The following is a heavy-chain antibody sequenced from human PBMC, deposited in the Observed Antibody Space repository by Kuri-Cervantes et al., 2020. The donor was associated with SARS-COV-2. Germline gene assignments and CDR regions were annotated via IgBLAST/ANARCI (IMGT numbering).Heavy chain of an antibody. J-gene: IGHJ6*03. CDR2: IYYSGST. Sequence: GSLRLSCGVSGYSLSSGYYWGWIRQPPGRGLEWIGYIYYSGSTNYNPSLKSRVTISVDTSKNQFSLKLSSVTAADTAVYYCARARYCSGGSCYSEVPAYYYYMDVWGKGTTVTVSS. D-gene: IGHD2-15*01. V-gene: IGHV4-38-2*01. CDR3: ARARYCSGGSCYSEVPAYYYYMDV. CDR1: GYSLSSGYY.